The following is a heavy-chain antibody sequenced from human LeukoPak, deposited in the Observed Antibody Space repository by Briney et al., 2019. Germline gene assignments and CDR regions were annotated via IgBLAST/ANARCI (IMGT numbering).Heavy chain of an antibody. CDR2: VSGDGNRS. J-gene: IGHJ1*01. CDR3: ARTYCGGDCYGYFQH. Sequence: GGSLRLSCAASGFTFSVHWIYWVRQAPGKGLVWVSRVSGDGNRSTYADSVKGRFTISRDNAKNTVYLQMNSLRAEDTAVYYCARTYCGGDCYGYFQHWGQGTLVTVSS. V-gene: IGHV3-74*01. CDR1: GFTFSVHW. D-gene: IGHD2-21*02.